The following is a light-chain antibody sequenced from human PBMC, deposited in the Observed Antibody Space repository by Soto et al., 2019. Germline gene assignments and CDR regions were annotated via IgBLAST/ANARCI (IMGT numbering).Light chain of an antibody. CDR1: QSITNNY. CDR3: QQSFETPLT. Sequence: EIVLTQSPGTLSLSPGERATLSCMASQSITNNYLAWYQQKPGQAPRLLIYGASSRATGIPDRFSGSGSGTDFTLTISSLQPEDFALYYCQQSFETPLTFGGGTKVDIK. CDR2: GAS. V-gene: IGKV3-20*01. J-gene: IGKJ4*01.